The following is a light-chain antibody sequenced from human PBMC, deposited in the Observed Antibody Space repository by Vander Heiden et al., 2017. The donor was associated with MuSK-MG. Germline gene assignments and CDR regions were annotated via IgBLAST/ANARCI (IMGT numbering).Light chain of an antibody. V-gene: IGKV3-11*01. CDR3: QQRSNWRYT. CDR2: DAS. Sequence: EIVLTQSPATLSLSPGERATLSCRASQSVSSSLAWYQQKPGQAPRLLIYDASNRATGLPARFSSSGSATDFTLTISILEPEDFAVYYCQQRSNWRYTFGQGTKLEIK. CDR1: QSVSSS. J-gene: IGKJ2*01.